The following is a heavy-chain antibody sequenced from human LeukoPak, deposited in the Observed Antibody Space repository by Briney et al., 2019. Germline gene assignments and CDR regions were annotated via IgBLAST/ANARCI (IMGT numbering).Heavy chain of an antibody. Sequence: PGGSLRLSCAASGFTFDDYGMSWVRQAPGKGLEWVSGINWNGGSTGYADSVKGRFTISRDNAKNSLYLQMNSLRAEDTALYYCAREGRELLAEGGFDYWGQGTLVTVSS. CDR1: GFTFDDYG. J-gene: IGHJ4*02. V-gene: IGHV3-20*04. D-gene: IGHD1-26*01. CDR2: INWNGGST. CDR3: AREGRELLAEGGFDY.